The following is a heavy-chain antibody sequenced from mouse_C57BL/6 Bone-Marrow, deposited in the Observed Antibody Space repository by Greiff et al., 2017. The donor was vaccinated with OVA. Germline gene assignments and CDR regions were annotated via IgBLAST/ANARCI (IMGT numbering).Heavy chain of an antibody. CDR3: EAGGYSLAY. Sequence: QVQLQQPGAELVKPGASLKMSCTASGYTFTSYWITWVQQRPGQGLEWIGDIYPGSGSTNYNETFKSKDTLTVDTSSSTVCMQLSSLTSEDSAVYWCEAGGYSLAYWGQGTLVTVSA. D-gene: IGHD2-3*01. J-gene: IGHJ3*01. CDR1: GYTFTSYW. CDR2: IYPGSGST. V-gene: IGHV1-55*01.